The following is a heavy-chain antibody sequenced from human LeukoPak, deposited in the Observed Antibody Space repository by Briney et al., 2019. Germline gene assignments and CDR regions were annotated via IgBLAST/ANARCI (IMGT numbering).Heavy chain of an antibody. V-gene: IGHV3-7*01. J-gene: IGHJ6*03. CDR2: IKQDGSEK. Sequence: GGSLRLSCAASGFTFSSYWMSWVRQAPGKGLEWVANIKQDGSEKYYVDSVKGRFTISGDNAKNSLYLQMNSLRAEDTAVYYCARRTRTPYYYYMDVWGKGTTVTVSS. D-gene: IGHD2-2*01. CDR1: GFTFSSYW. CDR3: ARRTRTPYYYYMDV.